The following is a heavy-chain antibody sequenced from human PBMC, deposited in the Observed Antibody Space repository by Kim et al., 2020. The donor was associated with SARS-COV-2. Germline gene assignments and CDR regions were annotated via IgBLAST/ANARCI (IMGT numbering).Heavy chain of an antibody. V-gene: IGHV1-18*01. D-gene: IGHD3-9*01. Sequence: ASVKVSCKASGYTFSSYGITWVRQAPGQGLEWMGWTSTYNGNRNYAQKFQGRVTLTTDTSTRTAYMELRSLRSDDTAVYYCARDVADIYDILTGLDYWGQGSLVTVSS. CDR1: GYTFSSYG. CDR3: ARDVADIYDILTGLDY. J-gene: IGHJ4*02. CDR2: TSTYNGNR.